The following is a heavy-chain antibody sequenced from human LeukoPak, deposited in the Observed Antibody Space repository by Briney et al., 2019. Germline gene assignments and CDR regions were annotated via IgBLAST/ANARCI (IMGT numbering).Heavy chain of an antibody. CDR1: GFTFSSYW. CDR2: INSDGSST. V-gene: IGHV3-74*01. D-gene: IGHD3-3*01. CDR3: ARDREDLWSGYSDAFDI. J-gene: IGHJ3*02. Sequence: GGSLRLSCAASGFTFSSYWMHWVREAPGKGLVWVSRINSDGSSTSYADSVKGRFTISRDNAKNTLYLQMNSLRAEDTAVYYCARDREDLWSGYSDAFDIWGQGTMVTVSS.